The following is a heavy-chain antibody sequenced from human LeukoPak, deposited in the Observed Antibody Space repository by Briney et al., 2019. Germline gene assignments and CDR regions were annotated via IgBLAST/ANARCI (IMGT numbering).Heavy chain of an antibody. CDR2: INPSGGST. D-gene: IGHD3-10*01. Sequence: ASVKVSCKASGYTFTSYYMHWVRQAPGQGLEWMGIINPSGGSTSYAQKFQGRVTMTRDTSTSTVYMELSSLRSEDTAVYYCARETVLLWFGESINAFDIWGQGTMVTVSS. CDR1: GYTFTSYY. J-gene: IGHJ3*02. CDR3: ARETVLLWFGESINAFDI. V-gene: IGHV1-46*01.